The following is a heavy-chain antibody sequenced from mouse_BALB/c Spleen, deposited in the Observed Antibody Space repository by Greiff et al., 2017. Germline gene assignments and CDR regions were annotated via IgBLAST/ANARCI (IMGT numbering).Heavy chain of an antibody. D-gene: IGHD1-2*01. J-gene: IGHJ2*01. V-gene: IGHV1-77*01. Sequence: QVQLQQSGPELVKPGASVKMSCKASGYTFTDYVISWVKQRTGQGLEWIGEIYPGSGSTYYNEKFKGKATLTADKSSNTAYMQLSSLTSEDSAVYFCARAEYYGYGVDDWGQGTTLTVSS. CDR2: IYPGSGST. CDR3: ARAEYYGYGVDD. CDR1: GYTFTDYV.